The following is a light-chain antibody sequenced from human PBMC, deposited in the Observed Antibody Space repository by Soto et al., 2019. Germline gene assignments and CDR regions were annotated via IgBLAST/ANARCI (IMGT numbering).Light chain of an antibody. J-gene: IGLJ2*01. V-gene: IGLV1-40*01. CDR3: SSFSTTSSPHIL. CDR2: GDN. Sequence: QAVVTQPPSVSGAPGQRVAISCTGSSSNIGAEYDVHWYQQLPGTAPKRLIYGDNNRPSGVPDRFSGSKSGTSASLAITGLQPEDEADYFCSSFSTTSSPHILFGGGTKLTVL. CDR1: SSNIGAEYD.